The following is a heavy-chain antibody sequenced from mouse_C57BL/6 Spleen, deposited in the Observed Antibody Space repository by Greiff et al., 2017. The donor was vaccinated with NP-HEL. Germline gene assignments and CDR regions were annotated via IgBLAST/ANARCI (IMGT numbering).Heavy chain of an antibody. V-gene: IGHV1-50*01. Sequence: QVQLQQPGAELVKPGASVKLSCKASGYTFTSYWMQWVKQRPGQGLEWIGEIDPSDSYTTYNQKFKGKATLTVDTSSSTAYMQLSSLSSEDSAVYYCARGPVTTVVAPLRYFDVWGTGTTVTVSS. D-gene: IGHD1-1*01. CDR1: GYTFTSYW. J-gene: IGHJ1*03. CDR2: IDPSDSYT. CDR3: ARGPVTTVVAPLRYFDV.